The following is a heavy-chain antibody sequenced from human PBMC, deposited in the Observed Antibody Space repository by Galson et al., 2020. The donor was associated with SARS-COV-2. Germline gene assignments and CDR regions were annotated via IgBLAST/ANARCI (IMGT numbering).Heavy chain of an antibody. J-gene: IGHJ6*03. CDR1: GFTFSSYD. V-gene: IGHV3-13*01. CDR2: IGTAGDT. CDR3: ARASVTTSYYYYYYYMDG. Sequence: GGSLRLSCAASGFTFSSYDMHWVRQATGKGLEWVSAIGTAGDTYYPGSVKSRFTISRENAKNYLYLQMNSLRAGDTAVYYCARASVTTSYYYYYYYMDGWGKGTTVTVSS. D-gene: IGHD4-17*01.